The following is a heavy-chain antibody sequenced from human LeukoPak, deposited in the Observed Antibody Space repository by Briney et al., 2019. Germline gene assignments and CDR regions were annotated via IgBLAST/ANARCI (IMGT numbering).Heavy chain of an antibody. CDR3: ARVDPTENYYFDY. Sequence: SETLSLTCAVYGGSFSGYYWSWIRQPPGKGLEWIGEINHSGSTNYNPSLKSRVTISVDTSKNQFSLKLSSVTAADTAVYYCARVDPTENYYFDYWGQGTLVTVSS. D-gene: IGHD2-2*03. V-gene: IGHV4-34*01. CDR1: GGSFSGYY. CDR2: INHSGST. J-gene: IGHJ4*02.